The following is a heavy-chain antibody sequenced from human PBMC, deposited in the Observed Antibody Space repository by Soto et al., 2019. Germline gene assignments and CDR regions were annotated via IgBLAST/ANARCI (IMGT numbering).Heavy chain of an antibody. CDR3: TRGTRPYGMDV. CDR2: INAGNGNT. D-gene: IGHD6-6*01. V-gene: IGHV1-3*01. Sequence: GASVKVSCKASGYTFTSYAMHWVRQAPGQRLEWMGWINAGNGNTKYSQKFQGRVTITRDTSASTAYLQMNSLKTEDTGVYWCTRGTRPYGMDVWGQGTTVTVSS. CDR1: GYTFTSYA. J-gene: IGHJ6*02.